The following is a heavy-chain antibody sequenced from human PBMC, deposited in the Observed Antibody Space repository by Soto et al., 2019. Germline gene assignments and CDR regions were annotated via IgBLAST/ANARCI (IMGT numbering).Heavy chain of an antibody. CDR2: ISSNGGGT. V-gene: IGHV3-64D*06. J-gene: IGHJ6*02. CDR1: GFTFNQYS. Sequence: VGSLRLSCSASGFTFNQYSMQWVRQSPGKGLQFVSTISSNGGGTDYTDSVKGRFTISRDNSKKTLYLQMSRLRPGDTAVYYCVKDLFGMDVWGQGTTVTVSS. CDR3: VKDLFGMDV.